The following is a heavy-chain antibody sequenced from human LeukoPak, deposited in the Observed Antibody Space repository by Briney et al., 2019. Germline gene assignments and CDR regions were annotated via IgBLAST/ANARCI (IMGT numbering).Heavy chain of an antibody. CDR2: IYYSGST. J-gene: IGHJ4*02. V-gene: IGHV4-59*01. D-gene: IGHD3-3*01. CDR1: GGSFSGYY. CDR3: ARVEVGRFSEWSARY. Sequence: MASETLSLTCAVYGGSFSGYYWSWIRQPPGKGLEWIGYIYYSGSTNYNPSLKSRVTISVDTSKNQFSLKLSSVTAADTAVYYCARVEVGRFSEWSARYWGQGTLVTVSS.